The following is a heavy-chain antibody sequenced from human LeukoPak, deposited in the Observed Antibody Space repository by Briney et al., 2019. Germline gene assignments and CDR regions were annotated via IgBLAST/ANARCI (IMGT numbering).Heavy chain of an antibody. D-gene: IGHD3-3*01. Sequence: PGGSLRLSCAAPGFTFSRDATSWGPHAPGKGLEWVSAISGSGGSTYYADSVKGRFTISRDNSKNTLYLQMTSLGAEDTGVYYCASPLLRFLEWSYWGQGTLVTVSS. CDR2: ISGSGGST. V-gene: IGHV3-23*01. J-gene: IGHJ4*02. CDR3: ASPLLRFLEWSY. CDR1: GFTFSRDA.